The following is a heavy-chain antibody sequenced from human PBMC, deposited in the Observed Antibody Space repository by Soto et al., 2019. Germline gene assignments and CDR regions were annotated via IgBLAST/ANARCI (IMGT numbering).Heavy chain of an antibody. D-gene: IGHD6-19*01. CDR2: IIPIFGTA. CDR1: GGTFSSYA. V-gene: IGHV1-69*01. CDR3: ATEAPQGRSSGSEDFDL. Sequence: QVQLVQSGAEVKKPGSSVKVSCKASGGTFSSYAISWVRQAPGQGLEWMGGIIPIFGTANYAQKFQGRVTISADEATRAAYMALSSLRSEDTAVYYCATEAPQGRSSGSEDFDLCGRGTLVTVSS. J-gene: IGHJ2*01.